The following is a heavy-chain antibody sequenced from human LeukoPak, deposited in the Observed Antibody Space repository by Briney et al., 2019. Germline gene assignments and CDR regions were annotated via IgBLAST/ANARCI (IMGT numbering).Heavy chain of an antibody. CDR1: GYTFTNYG. V-gene: IGHV1-18*01. CDR3: ARESISYDYVWGSYRYNDY. CDR2: ISAYNGNT. Sequence: ASVKVSCKDSGYTFTNYGISWVRQAPGQGLEWMGWISAYNGNTNYAQKLQGRVTMTTDTSTSTAYMELRSLRSDDTAVYYCARESISYDYVWGSYRYNDYWGQGTLVTVSS. D-gene: IGHD3-16*02. J-gene: IGHJ4*02.